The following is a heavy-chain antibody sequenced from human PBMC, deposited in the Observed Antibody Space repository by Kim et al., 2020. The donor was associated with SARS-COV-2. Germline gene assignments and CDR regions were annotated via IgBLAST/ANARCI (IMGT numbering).Heavy chain of an antibody. D-gene: IGHD3-3*01. J-gene: IGHJ4*02. V-gene: IGHV3-21*01. CDR2: ISSSSSYI. Sequence: GGSLRLSCAASGFTFSSYSMNWVRQAPGKGLEWVSSISSSSSYIYYADSVKGRFTISRDNAKNSLYLQMNSLRAEDTAVYYCARTGDDFWSGYYTRWGSGPGVADYWGQGTLVTVSS. CDR1: GFTFSSYS. CDR3: ARTGDDFWSGYYTRWGSGPGVADY.